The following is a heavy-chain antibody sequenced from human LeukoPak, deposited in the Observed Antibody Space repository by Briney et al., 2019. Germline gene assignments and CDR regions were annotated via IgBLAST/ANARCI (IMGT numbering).Heavy chain of an antibody. CDR2: ISGSGGGT. V-gene: IGHV3-23*01. CDR3: AKGIYSSGWSFFDY. Sequence: PGGSLRLSCAVSGITLSNYGMSWVRQAPGKGLEWVAGISGSGGGTNYADSVKGRFTISRDNAKNTLYLQMNSLRAEDTAVYYCAKGIYSSGWSFFDYWGHGTLVTVSS. J-gene: IGHJ4*01. CDR1: GITLSNYG. D-gene: IGHD6-19*01.